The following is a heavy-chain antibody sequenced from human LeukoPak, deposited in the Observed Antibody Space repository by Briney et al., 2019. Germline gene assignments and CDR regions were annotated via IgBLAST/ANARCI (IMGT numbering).Heavy chain of an antibody. CDR1: GGSISSYY. CDR2: IYHSGST. J-gene: IGHJ3*01. V-gene: IGHV4-59*12. D-gene: IGHD4-11*01. Sequence: SETLSLTCTVSGGSISSYYWSWIRQPPGKGLEWIGEIYHSGSTNYNPSLKSRVTISVDKSKNQFSLKLSSVTAADTAVYYCARDNYDPLWGQGTMVTVSS. CDR3: ARDNYDPL.